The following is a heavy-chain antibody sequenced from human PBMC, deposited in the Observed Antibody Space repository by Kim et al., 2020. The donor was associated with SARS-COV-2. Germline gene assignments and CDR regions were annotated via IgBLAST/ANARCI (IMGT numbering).Heavy chain of an antibody. J-gene: IGHJ4*02. V-gene: IGHV4-34*01. CDR2: INHSGST. Sequence: SETLSLTCAVYGGSFSGYYWSWIRQPPGKGLEWIGEINHSGSTNYNPSLKSRVTISVDTSKNQFSLKLSSVTAADTAVYYCARGAISKYSSGWYSTRPGTSFDYWGQGTLVTVSS. CDR1: GGSFSGYY. D-gene: IGHD6-19*01. CDR3: ARGAISKYSSGWYSTRPGTSFDY.